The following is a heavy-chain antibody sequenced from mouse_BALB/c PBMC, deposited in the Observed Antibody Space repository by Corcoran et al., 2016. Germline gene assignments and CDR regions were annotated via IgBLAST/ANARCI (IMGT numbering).Heavy chain of an antibody. CDR2: INPYNGGT. V-gene: IGHV1-18*01. Sequence: EVQLQQTGPELMKPGTSMKISCKASGYSFTGYTINWVKQSHGQNLEWIGLINPYNGGTSYNQKFKGKATFTVNKSSSSAYMELVSLTSEDSAVYYCARGDYDPAWFAYWGQGTLVTVSS. J-gene: IGHJ3*01. CDR1: GYSFTGYT. D-gene: IGHD2-4*01. CDR3: ARGDYDPAWFAY.